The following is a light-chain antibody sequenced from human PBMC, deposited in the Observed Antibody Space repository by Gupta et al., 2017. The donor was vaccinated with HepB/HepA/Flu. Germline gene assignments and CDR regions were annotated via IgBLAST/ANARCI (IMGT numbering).Light chain of an antibody. CDR3: SSFTYTTTLGV. J-gene: IGLJ2*01. CDR1: NSDFGDFNY. Sequence: QSALTPPASVSGSPGQSITISCTGTNSDFGDFNYVSWYQQHPGKAPKLVISEVNNRPSGISNRFSGSKSGNTASRTISGLQTEDEADYSCSSFTYTTTLGVFGGGTKLPVL. CDR2: EVN. V-gene: IGLV2-14*03.